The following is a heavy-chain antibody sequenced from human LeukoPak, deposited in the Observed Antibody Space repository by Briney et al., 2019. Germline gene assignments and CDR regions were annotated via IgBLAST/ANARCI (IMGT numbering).Heavy chain of an antibody. J-gene: IGHJ4*02. CDR1: GFTFSRAW. CDR2: IKEDGSED. Sequence: GGSLRLSCAASGFTFSRAWMSWVRQAPGKGLEWVTNIKEDGSEDYYADSVKGRLAISKDNAKNSLYLQMNSLRAEDTAMYYCARDADGYEDWGQGTLVTVSS. D-gene: IGHD5-24*01. CDR3: ARDADGYED. V-gene: IGHV3-7*01.